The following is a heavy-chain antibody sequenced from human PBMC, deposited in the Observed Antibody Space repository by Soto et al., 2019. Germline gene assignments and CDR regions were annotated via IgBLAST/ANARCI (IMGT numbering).Heavy chain of an antibody. CDR1: GFTFSSYG. V-gene: IGHV3-33*01. J-gene: IGHJ6*02. D-gene: IGHD1-7*01. Sequence: GVSLRLSCAASGFTFSSYGMHWVRQAPGKGLEWVAVIWYDGSNKYYADSVKGRFTISRDNSKNTLYLQMNSLRAEDTAVYYCATDPSNWNFMRGMDVWGPVTTVTVS. CDR2: IWYDGSNK. CDR3: ATDPSNWNFMRGMDV.